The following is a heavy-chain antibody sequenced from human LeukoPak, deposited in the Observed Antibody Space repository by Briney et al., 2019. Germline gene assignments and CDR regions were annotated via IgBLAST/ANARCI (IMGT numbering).Heavy chain of an antibody. CDR1: GGSITNYY. J-gene: IGHJ4*02. D-gene: IGHD2/OR15-2a*01. CDR3: VREDSSTYHPFDY. V-gene: IGHV4-4*07. CDR2: MYTSGNT. Sequence: SETLSLTCSVSGGSITNYYWNWIRQPAGKGLELIGRMYTSGNTNENPSLKNRITMSLDMSKNQFSLKLRSVTAADTAVYYCVREDSSTYHPFDYWGQGALVTVSS.